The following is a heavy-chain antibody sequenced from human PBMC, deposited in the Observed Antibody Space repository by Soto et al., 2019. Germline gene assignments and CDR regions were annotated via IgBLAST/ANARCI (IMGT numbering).Heavy chain of an antibody. CDR2: MKPDGGEI. D-gene: IGHD4-4*01. CDR1: GFKFSNYA. J-gene: IGHJ4*02. CDR3: GRDRGYSSFDY. Sequence: GGSLRLSCAASGFKFSNYAMSWVRQAPGKGLEWVANMKPDGGEINYVDSVKGRFTISRDNAKNLMYLQMNSLSVEDTAVYYCGRDRGYSSFDYWGQGTPVTVSS. V-gene: IGHV3-7*03.